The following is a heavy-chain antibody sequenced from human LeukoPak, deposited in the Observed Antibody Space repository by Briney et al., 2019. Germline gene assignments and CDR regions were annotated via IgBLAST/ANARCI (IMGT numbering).Heavy chain of an antibody. J-gene: IGHJ4*02. CDR1: GGSISSSNW. CDR2: IYHSGST. V-gene: IGHV4-4*02. CDR3: ARHPRYCSSSSCYRGGDFDY. D-gene: IGHD2-2*01. Sequence: SGTLSLTCAVSGGSISSSNWWSWVRQPPGKGLEWIGEIYHSGSTNYNPSLKSRVTISVDKSKNQFSLKLSSVTAADTAVYYCARHPRYCSSSSCYRGGDFDYWGQGTLVTVSS.